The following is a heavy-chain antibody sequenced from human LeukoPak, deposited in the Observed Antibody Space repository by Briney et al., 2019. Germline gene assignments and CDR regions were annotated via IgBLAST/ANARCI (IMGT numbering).Heavy chain of an antibody. CDR2: IAHDGTT. D-gene: IGHD1-26*01. V-gene: IGHV4-4*02. J-gene: IGHJ4*02. CDR3: TREDRPYCPFAY. CDR1: GGSIDITNY. Sequence: SGTLSLTCGVSGGSIDITNYWSWGRQAPGKGVEWIGEIAHDGTTNYNPSLRSRVAMSFDSANNQFSLSLTSVTAADTAVYYCTREDRPYCPFAYWGQGVLVTVSS.